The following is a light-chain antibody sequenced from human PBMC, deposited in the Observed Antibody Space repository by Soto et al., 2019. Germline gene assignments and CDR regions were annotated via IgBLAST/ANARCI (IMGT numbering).Light chain of an antibody. CDR1: RSDVGGYNY. V-gene: IGLV2-14*01. J-gene: IGLJ1*01. CDR3: SSYKSSNTYV. CDR2: EVS. Sequence: QSALTQPASVSGSPGQSITISCTGSRSDVGGYNYVSWYQQLPGKAPKVMIYEVSRRPSGVSNRFSGSKSGNTASLTISGLQTEDEADYYCSSYKSSNTYVFGTGTKVTVL.